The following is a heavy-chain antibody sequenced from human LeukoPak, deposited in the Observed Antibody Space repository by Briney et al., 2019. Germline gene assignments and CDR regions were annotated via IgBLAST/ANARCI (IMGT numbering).Heavy chain of an antibody. CDR1: GGSISSSSHY. CDR3: ARLAKMDGYSYGTRWGYYFDY. J-gene: IGHJ4*02. CDR2: IYYSGST. D-gene: IGHD5-18*01. Sequence: SETLSLTCTVSGGSISSSSHYWGWIRQPPGKGLEWIGSIYYSGSTYYNPSLKSRVTISVDTSKNQFSLKLSSVTAADTAVYYCARLAKMDGYSYGTRWGYYFDYWGQGTLVTVSS. V-gene: IGHV4-39*01.